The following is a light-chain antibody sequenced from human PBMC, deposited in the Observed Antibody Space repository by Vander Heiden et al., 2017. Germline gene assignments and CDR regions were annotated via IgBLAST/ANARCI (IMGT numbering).Light chain of an antibody. Sequence: DIVMTQSPLSLSVTPGEPASISCRSSQSLLHSSGYYYLDWYLQKPGQSPHLLIYMNSNRAPGVPDRFSGSGSGTDFTLKISRVEAEDVGIYYCMQTLQTRTFGQGTKLEIK. CDR3: MQTLQTRT. J-gene: IGKJ2*01. CDR2: MNS. V-gene: IGKV2-28*01. CDR1: QSLLHSSGYYY.